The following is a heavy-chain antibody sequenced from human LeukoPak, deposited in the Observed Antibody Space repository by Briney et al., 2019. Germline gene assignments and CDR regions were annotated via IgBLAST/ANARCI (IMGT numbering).Heavy chain of an antibody. D-gene: IGHD1-26*01. Sequence: GSLRLSCAASGFTFSSYSMNWVRQAPGKGLEWVSSISSSSSYIYYADSVKGRFTISRDNAKNSLYLQMNSLRAEDTAVYYCAREKVGATEYYFDYWGQGTLVTVSS. CDR1: GFTFSSYS. J-gene: IGHJ4*02. CDR2: ISSSSSYI. V-gene: IGHV3-21*01. CDR3: AREKVGATEYYFDY.